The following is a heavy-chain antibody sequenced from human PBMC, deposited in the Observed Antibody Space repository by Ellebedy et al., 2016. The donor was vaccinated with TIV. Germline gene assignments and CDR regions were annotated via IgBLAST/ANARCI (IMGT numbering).Heavy chain of an antibody. CDR1: GFTFSSFA. J-gene: IGHJ4*02. Sequence: GESLKISCAASGFTFSSFAMHWVRQAPGKGLEWLSVISGGGDSTYPADSVKGRFTITRDNSKNTLYLQVDRLRAEDTAVYYCAKGTSSGFNYDRVGSEYWGQGALVTVSS. CDR3: AKGTSSGFNYDRVGSEY. D-gene: IGHD3-22*01. V-gene: IGHV3-23*01. CDR2: ISGGGDST.